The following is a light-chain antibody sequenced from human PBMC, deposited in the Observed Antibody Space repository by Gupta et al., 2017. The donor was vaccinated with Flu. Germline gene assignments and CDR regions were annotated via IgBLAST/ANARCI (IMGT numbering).Light chain of an antibody. CDR3: QVWDSSSDLYV. J-gene: IGLJ1*01. CDR1: NIGSKS. CDR2: YDS. V-gene: IGLV3-21*03. Sequence: GKTARITCGGNNIGSKSVHWYQQKPGQAPVLVVYYDSDQPSGIPERFSGSNSGNTATLTISRVEAGDEADYYCQVWDSSSDLYVFGTGTKVTVL.